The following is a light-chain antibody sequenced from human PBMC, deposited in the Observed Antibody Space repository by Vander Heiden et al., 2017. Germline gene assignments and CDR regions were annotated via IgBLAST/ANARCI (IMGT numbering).Light chain of an antibody. J-gene: IGKJ2*01. V-gene: IGKV1-39*01. CDR2: AAS. Sequence: DIQMTQSPSSLSASVGDRVTITCRASQSISSYLNWYQQKPGKAPKLLIYAASSLQRGVQSRFSGSAYATDFTLTISSLQPEDFATNYCQQMGSNPRGYTFGQGTKLEIK. CDR1: QSISSY. CDR3: QQMGSNPRGYT.